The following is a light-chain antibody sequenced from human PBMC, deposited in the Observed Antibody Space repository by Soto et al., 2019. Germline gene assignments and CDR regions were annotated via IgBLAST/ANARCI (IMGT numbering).Light chain of an antibody. CDR2: GAS. J-gene: IGKJ3*01. CDR3: QQNSMY. CDR1: QSVTSTY. Sequence: EIVLTQSPATLSLSPGERATLSCRASQSVTSTYLAWYQQKTGQALRLLIYGASNRATGISDRFSGSWSGTDFTLTISRLEPEDFAVYYCQQNSMYFGPETKVALK. V-gene: IGKV3-20*01.